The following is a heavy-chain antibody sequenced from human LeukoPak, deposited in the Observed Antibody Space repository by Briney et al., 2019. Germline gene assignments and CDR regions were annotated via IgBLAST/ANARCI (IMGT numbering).Heavy chain of an antibody. J-gene: IGHJ4*02. V-gene: IGHV3-23*01. CDR2: ISGSGGNT. CDR1: GFTFSSYE. D-gene: IGHD3-10*01. Sequence: GGSLRLSCVASGFTFSSYEMNWVRQAPGKGLEWVSAISGSGGNTYYADSVKGRFTISRDNSKNTLYLQMNSLRAEDTAVYYCAKDRRAGSYDYWGQGTLVTVSS. CDR3: AKDRRAGSYDY.